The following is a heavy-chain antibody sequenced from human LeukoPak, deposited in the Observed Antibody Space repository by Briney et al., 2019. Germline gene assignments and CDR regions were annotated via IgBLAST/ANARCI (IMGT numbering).Heavy chain of an antibody. CDR2: IKQDGSEK. D-gene: IGHD1-26*01. CDR3: AKGYVGSTTIYYSDY. CDR1: GFTFSSYW. V-gene: IGHV3-7*03. Sequence: PGGSLRLSCAASGFTFSSYWMSWVRQAPGKGLEWVANIKQDGSEKYYVDSVKGRFTISRDNAKNSLYLQMNSLGADDTAVYYCAKGYVGSTTIYYSDYWGLGTLVTVS. J-gene: IGHJ4*02.